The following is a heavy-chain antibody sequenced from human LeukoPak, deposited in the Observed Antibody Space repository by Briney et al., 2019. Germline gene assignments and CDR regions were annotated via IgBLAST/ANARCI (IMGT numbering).Heavy chain of an antibody. V-gene: IGHV4-34*01. J-gene: IGHJ4*02. CDR3: ARRQLWPPNDY. CDR2: INHSGST. CDR1: GGSFSGYY. Sequence: SETLSLTCAVYGGSFSGYYWSWIRQPPGEGLEWIGEINHSGSTNYNPSLKSRVTISVDTSKNQFSLKLSSVTAADTAVYYCARRQLWPPNDYWGQGTLVTVSS. D-gene: IGHD5-18*01.